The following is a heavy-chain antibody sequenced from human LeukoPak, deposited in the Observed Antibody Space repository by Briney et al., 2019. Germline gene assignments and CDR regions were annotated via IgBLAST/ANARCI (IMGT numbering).Heavy chain of an antibody. CDR2: IYYSGST. CDR1: GGPISSYY. Sequence: SETLSLTCTVSGGPISSYYWSWIRQPPGKGLEWIGYIYYSGSTNYNPSLKSRVTISVDTSKNQFSLKLSSVTAADTAVYYCARVYYYDSSGPSSYFDYWGQGTLVTVSS. CDR3: ARVYYYDSSGPSSYFDY. D-gene: IGHD3-22*01. J-gene: IGHJ4*02. V-gene: IGHV4-59*01.